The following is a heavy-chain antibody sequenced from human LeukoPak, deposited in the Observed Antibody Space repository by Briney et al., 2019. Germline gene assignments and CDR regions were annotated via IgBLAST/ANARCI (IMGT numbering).Heavy chain of an antibody. J-gene: IGHJ4*02. Sequence: ASVKVFCKASGYTFTSYDINWVRQATGQGLEWMGWMNPNSGNTGYAQKFQGRVTMTRSTSISTAYMELSSLRSEDTAMYYCARGLGGDSEHLLGYWGQGTRVTVSS. CDR1: GYTFTSYD. V-gene: IGHV1-8*01. CDR2: MNPNSGNT. CDR3: ARGLGGDSEHLLGY. D-gene: IGHD4-23*01.